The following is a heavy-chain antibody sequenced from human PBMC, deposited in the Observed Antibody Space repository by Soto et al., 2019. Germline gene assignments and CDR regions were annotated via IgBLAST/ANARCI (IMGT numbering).Heavy chain of an antibody. CDR1: GGSIRSDTYY. Sequence: LSLTFAVLGGSIRSDTYYWSWIRQYPGRGLEWIGYISHNAVTWYNPSLQSRVNISIDKSAKRFSLSLKSVTAADTDVYYSARGQIVMLNWGQGTLVTVSS. V-gene: IGHV4-31*11. CDR2: ISHNAVT. CDR3: ARGQIVMLN. J-gene: IGHJ4*02. D-gene: IGHD3-16*01.